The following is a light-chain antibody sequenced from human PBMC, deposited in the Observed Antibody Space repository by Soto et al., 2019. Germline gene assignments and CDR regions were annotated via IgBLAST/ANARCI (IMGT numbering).Light chain of an antibody. CDR1: SSDVRGYNY. CDR3: KSYTGINNWV. V-gene: IGLV2-8*01. CDR2: EVN. J-gene: IGLJ3*02. Sequence: QSALTQPPSASGSPGQTVTISCTGTSSDVRGYNYVSWYQQHPGKAPKVMIYEVNKRPSGVPDRFSGSKSGNTASLTVSGLQAEDEADYFCKSYTGINNWVFGGGTKVTVL.